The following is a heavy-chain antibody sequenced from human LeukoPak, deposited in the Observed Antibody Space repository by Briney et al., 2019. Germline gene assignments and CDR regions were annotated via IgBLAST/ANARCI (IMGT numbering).Heavy chain of an antibody. Sequence: SLKVSCKASGGTFRSYAITWVRQAPGKGLEWMGGIIPMINTPKYAQKFQGRVSITADESTSTGYMEVSSLRSEDTAVYYCAIFQGTYGDNENDYWGQGTLVTVSS. J-gene: IGHJ4*02. CDR2: IIPMINTP. CDR3: AIFQGTYGDNENDY. D-gene: IGHD4-17*01. V-gene: IGHV1-69*13. CDR1: GGTFRSYA.